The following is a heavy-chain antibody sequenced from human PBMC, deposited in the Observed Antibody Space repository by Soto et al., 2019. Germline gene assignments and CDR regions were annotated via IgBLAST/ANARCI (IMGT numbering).Heavy chain of an antibody. CDR2: IYYSGST. CDR1: GGSISSGDYY. J-gene: IGHJ6*02. V-gene: IGHV4-30-4*01. Sequence: PSETLALTCTVSGGSISSGDYYWSWIRQPPGKGLEWIGYIYYSGSTYYNPSLKSRVTISVDTSKNQFSLKLSSVTAADTAVYYCARAYYGAGYYYYYGMHVSDPATTLTVS. CDR3: ARAYYGAGYYYYYGMHV. D-gene: IGHD1-26*01.